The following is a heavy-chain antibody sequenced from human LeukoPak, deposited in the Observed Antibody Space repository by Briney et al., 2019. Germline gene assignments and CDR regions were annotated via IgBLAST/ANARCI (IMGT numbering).Heavy chain of an antibody. CDR1: GSTFSSYW. D-gene: IGHD6-13*01. Sequence: GGSLRLSCAVSGSTFSSYWMNWVRQAPGKGLEWVASIRLDGGEKSYVDSVKGRFTISRDNTKHSLYLQMSSLRAEDTAVYFCARDGAAAGLYFDLWGQGTLVTVSS. V-gene: IGHV3-7*01. CDR3: ARDGAAAGLYFDL. J-gene: IGHJ4*01. CDR2: IRLDGGEK.